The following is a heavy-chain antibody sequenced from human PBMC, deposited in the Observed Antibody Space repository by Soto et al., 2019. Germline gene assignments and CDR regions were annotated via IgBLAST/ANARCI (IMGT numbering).Heavy chain of an antibody. CDR1: GYTFTGNY. Sequence: QVQLVQSGAEVKKPGASVKVSCKASGYTFTGNYMHLVRQAPGQGLEWMGWINPNSGGTNYAQKYQGRVTVTRDTPISTAYMELSRLRSDDTAVYYCARDGDSSSPFDIWGQGTMVTVSS. J-gene: IGHJ3*02. CDR3: ARDGDSSSPFDI. CDR2: INPNSGGT. D-gene: IGHD6-6*01. V-gene: IGHV1-2*02.